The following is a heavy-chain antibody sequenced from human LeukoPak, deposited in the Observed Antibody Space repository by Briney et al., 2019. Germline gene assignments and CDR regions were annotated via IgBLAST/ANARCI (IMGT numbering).Heavy chain of an antibody. CDR3: AKDQMGTLGWFGEQY. V-gene: IGHV3-23*01. J-gene: IGHJ4*02. D-gene: IGHD3-10*01. Sequence: GGSLRLSCAASGFTFSSYAMSWVRQAPGKGLEWVLAISGSGGSTYYADSVKGRFTISRDNSKNTLYLQMNSLRAEDTAVYYCAKDQMGTLGWFGEQYWGQGTLVTVSS. CDR1: GFTFSSYA. CDR2: ISGSGGST.